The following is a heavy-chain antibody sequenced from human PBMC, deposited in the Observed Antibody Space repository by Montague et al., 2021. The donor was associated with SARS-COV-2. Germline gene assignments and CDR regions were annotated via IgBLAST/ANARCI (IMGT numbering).Heavy chain of an antibody. CDR2: INGDGRST. Sequence: FLRLSCAASGIIFEDYAIHWVRQPPGKGLEWVSLINGDGRSTYYGDFVKGRFTISRDTTKKSLFLQMNSLKTEDTALYYCAMRGPAVTAPNVDFDVWGQGTMVTVSS. J-gene: IGHJ3*01. V-gene: IGHV3-43*02. D-gene: IGHD6-19*01. CDR1: GIIFEDYA. CDR3: AMRGPAVTAPNVDFDV.